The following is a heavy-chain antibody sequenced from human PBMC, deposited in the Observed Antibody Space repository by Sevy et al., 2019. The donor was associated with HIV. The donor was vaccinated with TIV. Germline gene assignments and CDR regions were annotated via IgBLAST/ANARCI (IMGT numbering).Heavy chain of an antibody. J-gene: IGHJ4*02. Sequence: GGSLRLSCAATGFTFSNYAMHWVRQAPGKGMEWVAIIWSDGAYQYQGDSVKGRFTISRDNSKNTLYLQMNNVRVEDTAVYYCARGGYDYDNAAYYALDSWGQGTLVTVSS. D-gene: IGHD3-22*01. CDR1: GFTFSNYA. V-gene: IGHV3-33*01. CDR3: ARGGYDYDNAAYYALDS. CDR2: IWSDGAYQ.